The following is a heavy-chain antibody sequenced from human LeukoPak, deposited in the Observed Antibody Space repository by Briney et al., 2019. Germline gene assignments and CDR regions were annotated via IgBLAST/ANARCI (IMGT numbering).Heavy chain of an antibody. V-gene: IGHV4-34*01. CDR2: INHSGST. CDR3: ARVPGYSRSRGAFDI. Sequence: PSETLSLTCAVYGGSFSGYYWSWIRQPPGKGLEWIGEINHSGSTNYNPSLKSRVTISVDTSKNQFSLKLSSVTAADTAVYYCARVPGYSRSRGAFDIWDQGTMVTVSS. D-gene: IGHD6-13*01. J-gene: IGHJ3*02. CDR1: GGSFSGYY.